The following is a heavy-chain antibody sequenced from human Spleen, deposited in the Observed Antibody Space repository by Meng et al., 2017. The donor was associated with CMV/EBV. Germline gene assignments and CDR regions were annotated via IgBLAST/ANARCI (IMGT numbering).Heavy chain of an antibody. CDR3: ARRDGRCLDY. D-gene: IGHD5-24*01. CDR1: GGSFSGYY. Sequence: QVQLQQWGAGLLKPSETLSLTCAFYGGSFSGYYWSWIRQSPGKVLEWIGEINHSGSTNYNPSLKSRVTISVDTSKNQFSLKLSSVTAADTAVYYCARRDGRCLDYWGQGTLVTVSS. J-gene: IGHJ4*02. V-gene: IGHV4-34*01. CDR2: INHSGST.